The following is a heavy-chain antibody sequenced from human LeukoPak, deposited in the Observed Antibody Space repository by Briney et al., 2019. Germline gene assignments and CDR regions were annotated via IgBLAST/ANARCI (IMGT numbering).Heavy chain of an antibody. CDR1: GFTFSSYA. Sequence: PGGSLRLSCVASGFTFSSYAMHWVRQTPGKGLEYVSGINSNGGSTHYANSVKGRFTISRDNSKHTLYLQMGSLRTEDMAVYYCARGTNIAARPLYFDYWGQGTLVTVSS. CDR2: INSNGGST. D-gene: IGHD6-6*01. V-gene: IGHV3-64*01. CDR3: ARGTNIAARPLYFDY. J-gene: IGHJ4*02.